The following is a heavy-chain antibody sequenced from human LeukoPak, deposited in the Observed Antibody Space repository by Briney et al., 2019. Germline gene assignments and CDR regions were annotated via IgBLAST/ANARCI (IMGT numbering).Heavy chain of an antibody. J-gene: IGHJ4*02. CDR3: ARDQGAAVAPIDY. CDR1: GYTFTGYY. V-gene: IGHV1-2*02. Sequence: ASVKVSCKASGYTFTGYYMHWVRQAPGQGLEWMGWINPNSGGTNYAQKFQGRVTMTRDTSISTAYMELSRLRSDGTAVYYCARDQGAAVAPIDYWGQGTLVTVSS. D-gene: IGHD6-13*01. CDR2: INPNSGGT.